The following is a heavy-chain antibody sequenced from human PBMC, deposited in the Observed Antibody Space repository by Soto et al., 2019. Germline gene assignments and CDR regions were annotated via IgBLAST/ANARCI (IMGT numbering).Heavy chain of an antibody. CDR1: GYTLTELS. CDR3: ARTPQDGSGSSRYYFHY. J-gene: IGHJ4*02. CDR2: FDPEDGET. V-gene: IGHV1-24*01. D-gene: IGHD3-10*01. Sequence: ASVKVSCKVSGYTLTELSMHWVRQAPGKGLEWMGGFDPEDGETIYAQKFQGRVTMTEDTSTDTAYMELSSLRAEDTAVYYCARTPQDGSGSSRYYFHYWGQGTLVTASS.